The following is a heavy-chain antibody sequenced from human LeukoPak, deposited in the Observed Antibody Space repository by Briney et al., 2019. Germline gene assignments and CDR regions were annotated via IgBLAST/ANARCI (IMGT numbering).Heavy chain of an antibody. D-gene: IGHD3-22*01. CDR1: GFTFTTYW. CDR3: ARRRYYYDSSGYYYQTYYFDY. Sequence: PGGSLRLSCAASGFTFTTYWMSWVRQAPGKGLEWVANIKQDGSEKYYVDSVKGRFTISRDNAKNSLNLQMNSLRAEDTAVYYCARRRYYYDSSGYYYQTYYFDYWGQGTLVTVSS. J-gene: IGHJ4*02. CDR2: IKQDGSEK. V-gene: IGHV3-7*01.